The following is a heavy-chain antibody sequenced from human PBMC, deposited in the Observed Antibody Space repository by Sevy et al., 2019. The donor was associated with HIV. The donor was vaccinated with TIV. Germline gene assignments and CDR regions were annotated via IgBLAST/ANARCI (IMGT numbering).Heavy chain of an antibody. CDR1: GGSTSSYY. J-gene: IGHJ4*02. CDR3: AGGIASSRTMAGNY. Sequence: SETLSLTCTVSGGSTSSYYWTWIRQPPGKGLEWIGYIYYSGATTYNPSLKSRVTISIDTSKNQFSLKLSSVTAADTAVYYCAGGIASSRTMAGNYWGQGTLVTVSS. D-gene: IGHD6-19*01. CDR2: IYYSGAT. V-gene: IGHV4-59*01.